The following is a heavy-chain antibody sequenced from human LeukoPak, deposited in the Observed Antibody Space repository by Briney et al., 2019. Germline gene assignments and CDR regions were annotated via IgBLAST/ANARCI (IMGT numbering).Heavy chain of an antibody. CDR1: GGSFSGYY. J-gene: IGHJ4*02. D-gene: IGHD3-10*01. V-gene: IGHV4-34*01. CDR3: ARGRGHLDY. CDR2: INHSGST. Sequence: PSETLSLTCAVYGGSFSGYYWSWIRQPPGKGLEWIGEINHSGSTNYNPSLKSRVTISADTSKNQFSLKLSSVTAADTAVYYCARGRGHLDYWGQGTLVTVSS.